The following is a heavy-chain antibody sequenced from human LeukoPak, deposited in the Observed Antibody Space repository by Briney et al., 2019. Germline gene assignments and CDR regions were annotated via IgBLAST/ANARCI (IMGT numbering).Heavy chain of an antibody. D-gene: IGHD2-2*01. CDR2: IYHSGST. J-gene: IGHJ4*02. CDR1: GGSISGYY. CDR3: ARVGIVVVPATANAYYFDY. V-gene: IGHV4-38-2*02. Sequence: PSETLSLTCTVSGGSISGYYWGWIRQPPGKGLEWIGSIYHSGSTYYNPSLKSRVTISVDTSKNQFSLKLSTVTAADTAVYYCARVGIVVVPATANAYYFDYWGQGTLVTVSS.